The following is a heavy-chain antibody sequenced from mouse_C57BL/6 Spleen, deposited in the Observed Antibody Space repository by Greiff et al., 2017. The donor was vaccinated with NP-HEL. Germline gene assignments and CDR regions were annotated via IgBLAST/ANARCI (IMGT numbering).Heavy chain of an antibody. V-gene: IGHV14-2*01. Sequence: EVKLMESGAELVKPGASVKLSCTASGFNIKDYYMHWVKQRTEQGLEWIGRIDPEDGETTYAPKFQGKATITADTSSNTAYLQLSSLTSEDTAVYYCARSHPLYSNYYFDYWGQGTTLTVSS. CDR3: ARSHPLYSNYYFDY. CDR2: IDPEDGET. CDR1: GFNIKDYY. J-gene: IGHJ2*01. D-gene: IGHD2-5*01.